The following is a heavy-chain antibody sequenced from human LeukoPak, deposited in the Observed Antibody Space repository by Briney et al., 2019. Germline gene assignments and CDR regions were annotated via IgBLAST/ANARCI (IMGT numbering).Heavy chain of an antibody. J-gene: IGHJ4*02. Sequence: GGSLRLSCAASGFTFSSYEMHWVRQAPGKGLEWVAVTSYDGSNKYYADSVKGRFTISRDNSKNRLYMQMNSLRAEDTAVYLCTRGGRFWGGSYTDPNFGYWGQGTLVTVSS. V-gene: IGHV3-30*04. CDR2: TSYDGSNK. D-gene: IGHD3-3*01. CDR1: GFTFSSYE. CDR3: TRGGRFWGGSYTDPNFGY.